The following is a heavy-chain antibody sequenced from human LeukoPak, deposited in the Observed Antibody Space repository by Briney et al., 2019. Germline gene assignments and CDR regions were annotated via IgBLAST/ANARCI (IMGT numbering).Heavy chain of an antibody. J-gene: IGHJ3*02. Sequence: GGSLRLSCAASGFSFSSYYMNWVRQAPGKGLECISYISSSSSTIYYADSVKGRFTISRDNAKNSLYLQMNSLRAEDTAVYYCARDQVGGAFDIWGQGTMVTVSS. CDR3: ARDQVGGAFDI. CDR1: GFSFSSYY. CDR2: ISSSSSTI. V-gene: IGHV3-48*01. D-gene: IGHD3-16*01.